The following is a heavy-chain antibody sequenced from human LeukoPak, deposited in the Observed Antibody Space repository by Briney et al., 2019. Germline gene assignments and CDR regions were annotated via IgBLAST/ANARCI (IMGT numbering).Heavy chain of an antibody. D-gene: IGHD1-26*01. CDR3: ARDVESIVGSCDY. CDR2: SGGGIT. J-gene: IGHJ4*02. V-gene: IGHV3-23*01. Sequence: GGSLRLSCAASGFTFKNYAINWVRQAPGKGLEWVATSGGGITNYADSVKGRFTISRDNSKDTLYLQMNSLRVEDTAVYYCARDVESIVGSCDYWGQGTLVTVSS. CDR1: GFTFKNYA.